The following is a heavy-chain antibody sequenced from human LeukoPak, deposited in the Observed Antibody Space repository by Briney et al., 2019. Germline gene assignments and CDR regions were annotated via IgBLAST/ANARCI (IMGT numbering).Heavy chain of an antibody. D-gene: IGHD6-13*01. Sequence: PSETLSLTCTVSGGSISSSSYYWGWIRQPPGKGLEWIGEINHSGSTNYNPSLKSRVTISVDTSKNQFSLKLSSVTAADTAVYYCARAQQQLQIDYWGQGTLVTVSS. CDR2: INHSGST. CDR3: ARAQQQLQIDY. J-gene: IGHJ4*02. CDR1: GGSISSSSYY. V-gene: IGHV4-39*07.